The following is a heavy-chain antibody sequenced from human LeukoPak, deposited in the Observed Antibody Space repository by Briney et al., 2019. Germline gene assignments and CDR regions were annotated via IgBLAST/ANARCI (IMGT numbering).Heavy chain of an antibody. J-gene: IGHJ4*02. CDR2: IYHSGST. Sequence: KPSETLSLTCAVSGGSISSSNWWSWVRQPPGKGLEWIGEIYHSGSTNYNPSLKSRVTISVGKSKNQFSLKLSSVTAADTAVYYCARVEFIAAAVTYDYWGQGTLVTVSS. CDR3: ARVEFIAAAVTYDY. V-gene: IGHV4-4*02. D-gene: IGHD6-13*01. CDR1: GGSISSSNW.